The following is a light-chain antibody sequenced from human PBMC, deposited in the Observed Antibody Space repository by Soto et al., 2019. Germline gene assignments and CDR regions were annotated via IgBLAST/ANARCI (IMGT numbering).Light chain of an antibody. CDR2: LAS. CDR3: QQYGTSSRT. CDR1: QTISTS. V-gene: IGKV1-5*03. Sequence: DIQMTQSPSTLSAFVGDRVTITCRASQTISTSLAWYQQKPGKAPKLLIYLASTLQSGVPARFSGSGSAIEFTLSISSLQPDDFATYYCQQYGTSSRTFGQGTKVDIK. J-gene: IGKJ1*01.